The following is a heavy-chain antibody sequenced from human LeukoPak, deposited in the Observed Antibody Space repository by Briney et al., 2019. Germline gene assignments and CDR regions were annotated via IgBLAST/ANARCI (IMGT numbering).Heavy chain of an antibody. Sequence: GGSLRLSCAASGFTFSSYSMNWVRQAPGKGLEWVSSISSSSSYIYYADSVKGRFTISRDNAKNSLYLQMNSLRAEDTAVYYCARDSIAARASYWGQGTLVTVSS. CDR2: ISSSSSYI. CDR3: ARDSIAARASY. D-gene: IGHD6-6*01. CDR1: GFTFSSYS. J-gene: IGHJ4*02. V-gene: IGHV3-21*01.